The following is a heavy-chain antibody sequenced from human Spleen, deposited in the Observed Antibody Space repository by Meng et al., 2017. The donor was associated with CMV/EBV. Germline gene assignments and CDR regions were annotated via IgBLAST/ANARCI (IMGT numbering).Heavy chain of an antibody. CDR1: GFIFKNYA. Sequence: LSLTCAASGFIFKNYAMTWVRQAPGKGLEWVSGISESGRDTYYADSVKGRFTISKDNAQNSLYLQMNSLRAEDTAVYYCARLVGASYSDYWGRGTLVTVSS. D-gene: IGHD6-6*01. V-gene: IGHV3-23*01. CDR3: ARLVGASYSDY. CDR2: ISESGRDT. J-gene: IGHJ4*02.